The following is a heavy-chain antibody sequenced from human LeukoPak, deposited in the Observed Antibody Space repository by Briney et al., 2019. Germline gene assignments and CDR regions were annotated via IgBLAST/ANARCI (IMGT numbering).Heavy chain of an antibody. CDR3: AKGAAAGIRGYFDY. D-gene: IGHD6-25*01. V-gene: IGHV3-9*01. Sequence: GRSLRLSCVASGFTFGDYAMHWVRQVPGKGLEWVSAIRRNGDDIGYADSVKGRFTVSRDNAKNSLYLQMSSLRSEDTALYYCAKGAAAGIRGYFDYWGQGILVTVSS. CDR1: GFTFGDYA. J-gene: IGHJ4*02. CDR2: IRRNGDDI.